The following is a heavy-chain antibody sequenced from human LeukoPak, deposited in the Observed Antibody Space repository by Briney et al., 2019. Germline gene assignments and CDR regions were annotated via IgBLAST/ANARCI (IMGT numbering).Heavy chain of an antibody. J-gene: IGHJ4*02. CDR1: KFTFSDYY. Sequence: PGGSLRLSCAASKFTFSDYYMSWIRQAPGKGLEWVSYISTISGYKNYADSVKGRFSISRDNAKKSLYLQMNSLRAEDTAVYYCAREVADYGDPLHYFDHWGQGILVTVDS. D-gene: IGHD4-17*01. V-gene: IGHV3-11*05. CDR2: ISTISGYK. CDR3: AREVADYGDPLHYFDH.